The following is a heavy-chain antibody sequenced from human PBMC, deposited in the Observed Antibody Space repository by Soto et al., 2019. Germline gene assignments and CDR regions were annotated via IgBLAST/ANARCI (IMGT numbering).Heavy chain of an antibody. CDR1: GGTFSSYA. CDR3: ARDRADCTNGVCYTEDWYFDL. D-gene: IGHD2-8*01. CDR2: IIPIFGTA. J-gene: IGHJ2*01. Sequence: QVQLVQSGAEVKKPGSSVKVSCKASGGTFSSYAISWVRQAPGQGLEWMGGIIPIFGTANYAQKFQGRVTITADESTRTAYMELSSLRSEDTAVYYCARDRADCTNGVCYTEDWYFDLWGRGTLVTVSS. V-gene: IGHV1-69*01.